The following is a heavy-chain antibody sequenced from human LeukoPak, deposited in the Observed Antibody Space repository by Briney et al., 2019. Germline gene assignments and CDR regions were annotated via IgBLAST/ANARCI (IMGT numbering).Heavy chain of an antibody. V-gene: IGHV3-53*01. Sequence: GGSLRLSCAASGFTFSSYALRWVRQAPGKGVEWVSFIYRGGSTYYSDSVKGRFTISRYNSKNPLYLHMNSLRAEDTAVYYCARAVSGYRQFDYWGQGTLVTVSS. CDR2: IYRGGST. CDR3: ARAVSGYRQFDY. D-gene: IGHD5-12*01. J-gene: IGHJ4*02. CDR1: GFTFSSYA.